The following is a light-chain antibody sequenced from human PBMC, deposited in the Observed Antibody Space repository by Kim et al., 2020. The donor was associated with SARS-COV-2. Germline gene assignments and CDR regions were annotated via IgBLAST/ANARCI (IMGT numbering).Light chain of an antibody. J-gene: IGKJ1*01. CDR2: GAS. CDR3: QQYGNWPQT. CDR1: QRVGSN. V-gene: IGKV3-15*01. Sequence: VTPGERAKLSGGASQRVGSNLAWYQQTPGQAPRLLNYGASSRATGIPPRFSGSGSGTDFTLTISSLQSEDSAVYSGQQYGNWPQTFGQGTKVDIK.